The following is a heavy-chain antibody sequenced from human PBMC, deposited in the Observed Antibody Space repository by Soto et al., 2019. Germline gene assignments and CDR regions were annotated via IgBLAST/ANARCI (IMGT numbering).Heavy chain of an antibody. CDR2: IYHSGST. J-gene: IGHJ3*02. V-gene: IGHV4-30-2*01. CDR3: ARNTRFWDAFDI. CDR1: GGSISSSGYS. D-gene: IGHD3-3*01. Sequence: SETLSLTCAVSGGSISSSGYSWSWIRQPPGKGLEWIGYIYHSGSTYYNPSLKSRVTISVDRSKNQFSLKLSSVTAADTAVYYCARNTRFWDAFDIWGQGTMVTVSS.